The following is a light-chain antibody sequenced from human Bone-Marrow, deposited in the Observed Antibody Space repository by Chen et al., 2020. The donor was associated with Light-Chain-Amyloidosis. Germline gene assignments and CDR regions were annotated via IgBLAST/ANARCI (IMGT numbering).Light chain of an antibody. J-gene: IGLJ3*02. CDR2: GNS. CDR3: QSYDSSLSGWV. Sequence: QSVLTQTPSVSGAPGQRVTISCTGSSSNIGAGYDVHWYQQLPGTAPKLLIYGNSNRPSGVPDRFSGSKSGTSASLAITGRQAEDEADYYCQSYDSSLSGWVFGGGTKLTVL. V-gene: IGLV1-40*01. CDR1: SSNIGAGYD.